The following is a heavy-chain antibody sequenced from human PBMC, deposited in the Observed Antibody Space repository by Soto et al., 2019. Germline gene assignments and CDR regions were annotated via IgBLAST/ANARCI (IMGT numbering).Heavy chain of an antibody. Sequence: QVQLVQSGAEVKKPGTSVKVSCKASGYTFTSYDINWVRQATGQGLEWMGWMNPNSGNTGYAQKFQGRVTMTRNTSISTAYMELSSLRSEDTAVYYCARVRDAVAARLDFDYWGQGTLVTVSS. D-gene: IGHD6-6*01. CDR2: MNPNSGNT. CDR3: ARVRDAVAARLDFDY. V-gene: IGHV1-8*01. CDR1: GYTFTSYD. J-gene: IGHJ4*02.